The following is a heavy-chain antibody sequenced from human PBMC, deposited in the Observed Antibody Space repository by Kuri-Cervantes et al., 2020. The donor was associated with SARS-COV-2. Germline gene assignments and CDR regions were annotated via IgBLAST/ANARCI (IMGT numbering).Heavy chain of an antibody. CDR2: IYPGDSDT. J-gene: IGHJ3*02. Sequence: GGSLRLSCKGPGYSFTSYWIGWVRQMPGKGLEWMGIIYPGDSDTRYSPSFQGQVTISADKSISTAYLQWSSLKASDTAMYYCARSAAPNAFDIRGQGTMVTVSS. CDR1: GYSFTSYW. V-gene: IGHV5-51*01. CDR3: ARSAAPNAFDI. D-gene: IGHD6-25*01.